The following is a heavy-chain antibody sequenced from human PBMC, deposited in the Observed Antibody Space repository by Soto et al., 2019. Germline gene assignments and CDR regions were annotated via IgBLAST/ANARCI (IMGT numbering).Heavy chain of an antibody. J-gene: IGHJ1*01. CDR3: AAPPSYGDYEYFQH. V-gene: IGHV3-30*03. CDR1: GFTFSSYG. Sequence: VGSLRLSCAASGFTFSSYGMHWVRQAPGKGLEWVAVISYDGSNKYYADSVKGRFTISRDNSKNTLYLQMNSLRAEDTAVYYCAAPPSYGDYEYFQHWGQGTLVTV. CDR2: ISYDGSNK. D-gene: IGHD4-17*01.